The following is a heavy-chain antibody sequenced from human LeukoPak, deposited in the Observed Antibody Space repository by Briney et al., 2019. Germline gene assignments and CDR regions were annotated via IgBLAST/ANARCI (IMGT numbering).Heavy chain of an antibody. D-gene: IGHD2-15*01. V-gene: IGHV3-66*03. CDR1: GFTLSSNY. Sequence: GGSLRLSCAASGFTLSSNYMSWVRQAPGKGLGWVSVIYSCGSTYYADYVKGRFTISRDNSKNTLYLQMNSLRAEDTAVEYCAARSAGSGGSCYSEDYYGMDVWGKGTTVTVSS. CDR3: AARSAGSGGSCYSEDYYGMDV. J-gene: IGHJ6*04. CDR2: IYSCGST.